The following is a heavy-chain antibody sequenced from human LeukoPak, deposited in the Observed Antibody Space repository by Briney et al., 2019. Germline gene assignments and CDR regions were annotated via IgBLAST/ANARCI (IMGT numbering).Heavy chain of an antibody. Sequence: LAGGSLRLSCAASGFTFSDYWMSWMRQAPGKGLEWVANIKYDGDEEYYVDSVKGRFTISRDNAKNSLYLQLNSLRVEDTAVYYCKSGGAAPGSFDNWGQGTLVTVSS. D-gene: IGHD6-13*01. CDR3: KSGGAAPGSFDN. CDR1: GFTFSDYW. V-gene: IGHV3-7*01. CDR2: IKYDGDEE. J-gene: IGHJ4*02.